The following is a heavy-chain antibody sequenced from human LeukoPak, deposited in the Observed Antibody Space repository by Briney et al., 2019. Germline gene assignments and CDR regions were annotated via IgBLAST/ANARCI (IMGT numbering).Heavy chain of an antibody. V-gene: IGHV1-18*01. Sequence: ASVKVSCKASGYTLSKFGFTWVRQARGLGLERLGWVSFNSDNANYAQKVQGRVTMTTDTSTGTAYLELRSLTVDDTAVYYCARDKSRLGRGSPGFWGQGTLVTVSS. J-gene: IGHJ4*02. CDR2: VSFNSDNA. CDR3: ARDKSRLGRGSPGF. D-gene: IGHD3-16*01. CDR1: GYTLSKFG.